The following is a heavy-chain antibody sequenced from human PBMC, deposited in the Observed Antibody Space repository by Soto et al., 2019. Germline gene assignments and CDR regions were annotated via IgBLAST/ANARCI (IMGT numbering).Heavy chain of an antibody. CDR3: AIHRPVDIVVVPAAITSLYYYYGMDV. CDR2: IIPIFGTA. D-gene: IGHD2-2*02. CDR1: GGTFSSYA. J-gene: IGHJ6*02. Sequence: SVKVSCKASGGTFSSYAISWVRQAPGQGLEWMGGIIPIFGTANYAQKFQGRVTITADESTSTAYMELSSLRSEDTAVYYCAIHRPVDIVVVPAAITSLYYYYGMDVWGQGTTVTVS. V-gene: IGHV1-69*13.